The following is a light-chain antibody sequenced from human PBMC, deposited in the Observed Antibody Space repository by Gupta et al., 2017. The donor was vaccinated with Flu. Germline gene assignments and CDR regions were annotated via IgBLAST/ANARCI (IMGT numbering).Light chain of an antibody. CDR1: SSDVGAYNY. J-gene: IGLJ2*01. Sequence: QSALTQPASVSGSLGQSITISCTGTSSDVGAYNYVSWYQQYPGKAPKLLVYEVTSSLSDRLSASKSGNTASLTISGLRAADEAHYYCMSYTTSGTLVFGGGTKVTVL. CDR2: EV. V-gene: IGLV2-14*01. CDR3: MSYTTSGTLV.